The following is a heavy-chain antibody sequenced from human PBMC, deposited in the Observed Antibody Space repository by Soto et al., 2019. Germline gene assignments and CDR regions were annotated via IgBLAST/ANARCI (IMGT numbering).Heavy chain of an antibody. Sequence: SETLSLTCTVSGGSISSYYWSWIRQPPGKGPEWIGYIYYSGSTNYNPSLKSRVTISVDTPKNQFSLKLSSVTAADTAVYYCARDDSSGYYHFDYWGQGTLVTVSS. CDR2: IYYSGST. D-gene: IGHD3-22*01. CDR1: GGSISSYY. J-gene: IGHJ4*02. V-gene: IGHV4-59*01. CDR3: ARDDSSGYYHFDY.